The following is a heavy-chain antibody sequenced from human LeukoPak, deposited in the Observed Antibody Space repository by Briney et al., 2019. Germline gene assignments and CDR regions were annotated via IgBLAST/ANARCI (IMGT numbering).Heavy chain of an antibody. CDR2: IIPILGIA. Sequence: GSSVKVSCKASGGTFSSYAISWVRQAPGQGLEWMGRIIPILGIANYAQKLQGRVTMTTDTSTSTAYMELRSLRSDDTAVYYCARPVSGLSTDAFDIWGQGTMVTVSS. CDR3: ARPVSGLSTDAFDI. J-gene: IGHJ3*02. CDR1: GGTFSSYA. V-gene: IGHV1-69*04. D-gene: IGHD3-16*01.